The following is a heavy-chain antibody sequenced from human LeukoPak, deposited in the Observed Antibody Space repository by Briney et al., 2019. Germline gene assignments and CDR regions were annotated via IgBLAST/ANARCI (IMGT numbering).Heavy chain of an antibody. J-gene: IGHJ4*02. CDR1: GGSISSYY. V-gene: IGHV4-59*01. CDR3: ARGSYSGEVDY. CDR2: IYYSGNT. Sequence: SETLSLTCTVSGGSISSYYWSWIRQPPGKGLEWIGYIYYSGNTHYIPSLKSRVTISVDTSKTQFSLKLSSVPAADTAVYYCARGSYSGEVDYWGQGTLVTVSS. D-gene: IGHD1-26*01.